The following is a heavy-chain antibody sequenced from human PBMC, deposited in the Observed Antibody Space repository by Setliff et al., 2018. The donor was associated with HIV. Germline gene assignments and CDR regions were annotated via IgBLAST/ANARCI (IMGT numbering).Heavy chain of an antibody. CDR3: AREDLGSFDTYYYYYYMDV. D-gene: IGHD1-26*01. J-gene: IGHJ6*03. V-gene: IGHV4-59*12. CDR2: IYYSGST. CDR1: GGSISSYY. Sequence: SETLSLTCTVSGGSISSYYWSWIRQPPGKGLEWIGNIYYSGSTNYNPSLKSRVTISVDTSKNQFSLKLSSVTAADTAVYYCAREDLGSFDTYYYYYYMDVWGKGTTVTVSS.